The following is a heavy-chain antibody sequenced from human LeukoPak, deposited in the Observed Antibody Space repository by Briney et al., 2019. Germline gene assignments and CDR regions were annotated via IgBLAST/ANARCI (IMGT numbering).Heavy chain of an antibody. J-gene: IGHJ3*02. CDR1: GFTFSSYG. D-gene: IGHD2-2*01. Sequence: GGSLRLSCAASGFTFSSYGMHWVRQAPGKGLEWVAVISYDGSNKYYADSVKGRFTISRDNSKNTQYLQMNSLRAEDTAVYYCAKEGGDIVVVPAARNDAFDIWGQGTMVTVSS. CDR2: ISYDGSNK. CDR3: AKEGGDIVVVPAARNDAFDI. V-gene: IGHV3-30*18.